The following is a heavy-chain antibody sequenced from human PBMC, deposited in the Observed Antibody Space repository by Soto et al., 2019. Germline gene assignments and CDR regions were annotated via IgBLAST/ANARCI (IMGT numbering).Heavy chain of an antibody. V-gene: IGHV1-69*13. J-gene: IGHJ6*02. CDR1: GGTFSSYA. CDR3: ARGRGYDSAPTLPYYYYGMDV. D-gene: IGHD5-12*01. CDR2: IIPIFGTA. Sequence: GASVKVSCKASGGTFSSYAISWVRQAPGQGLEWMGGIIPIFGTANYAQKFQGRVTITADESTSTAYMELSSLRSEDTAVYYCARGRGYDSAPTLPYYYYGMDVWGQGTTVTVSS.